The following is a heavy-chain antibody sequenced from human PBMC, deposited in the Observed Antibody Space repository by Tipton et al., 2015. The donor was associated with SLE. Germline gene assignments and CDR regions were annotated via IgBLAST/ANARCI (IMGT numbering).Heavy chain of an antibody. V-gene: IGHV3-21*01. J-gene: IGHJ4*02. CDR3: ASTGDSSGYYLSFDQ. CDR1: GFIFSSYS. CDR2: ISSSSIYI. D-gene: IGHD3-22*01. Sequence: GSLRLSCAASGFIFSSYSMNWVRPAPGKGLEWVSSISSSSIYIYYADSVKGRFTISRDNAKNSLYLQMNSLRAEDTAVYYCASTGDSSGYYLSFDQWGQGTLVTVSS.